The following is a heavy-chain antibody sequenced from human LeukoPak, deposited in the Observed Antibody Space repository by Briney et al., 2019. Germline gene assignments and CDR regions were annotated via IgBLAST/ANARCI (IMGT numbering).Heavy chain of an antibody. V-gene: IGHV3-23*01. CDR1: GFNFANHA. CDR2: ISGGGDIT. Sequence: GGSLRLSCAASGFNFANHAMSWVRQNPGKGLEWVSAISGGGDITYYADSVTGRFTISRGNSKNTMYLQMNSLRAEDTAVYYCARDGVGKEPAANYYYGMDVWGQGTTVTVSS. CDR3: ARDGVGKEPAANYYYGMDV. D-gene: IGHD2-2*01. J-gene: IGHJ6*02.